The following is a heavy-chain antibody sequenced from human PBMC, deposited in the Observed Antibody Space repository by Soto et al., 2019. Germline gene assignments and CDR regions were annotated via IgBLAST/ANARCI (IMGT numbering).Heavy chain of an antibody. CDR1: GYTFTSYD. Sequence: ASVKVSCKASGYTFTSYDINWVRQATGQGLEWIGWMNANSGNTSYAQKFQERVTITRDMSTSTAYMELSSLRSEDTAVYYCAADTGSSRWYVRPLWGQGTLVTVSS. D-gene: IGHD6-13*01. CDR2: MNANSGNT. CDR3: AADTGSSRWYVRPL. J-gene: IGHJ4*02. V-gene: IGHV1-8*01.